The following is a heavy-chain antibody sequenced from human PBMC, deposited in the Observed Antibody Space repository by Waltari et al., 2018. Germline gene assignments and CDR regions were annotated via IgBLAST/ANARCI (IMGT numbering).Heavy chain of an antibody. D-gene: IGHD2-15*01. CDR2: IKNKAKGETT. CDR1: GFTFSSYY. V-gene: IGHV3-49*04. CDR3: SRYLPTYWLPFVDY. Sequence: EVQLVESGGGLVQPGGYLRLSCAACGFTFSSYYMPGGRQPPWKGLEWVGFIKNKAKGETTEETTSGKGRFTMPRDDYKSITYLQMKSLKTEDTAVYYCSRYLPTYWLPFVDYWGQGTLVTVSS. J-gene: IGHJ4*02.